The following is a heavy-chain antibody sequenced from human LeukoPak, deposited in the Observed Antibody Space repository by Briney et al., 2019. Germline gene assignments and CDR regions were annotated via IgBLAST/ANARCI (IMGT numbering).Heavy chain of an antibody. J-gene: IGHJ2*01. D-gene: IGHD2-21*01. V-gene: IGHV4-59*08. CDR2: IYYSGST. CDR1: GGSISSYY. Sequence: SETLSLTCTVSGGSISSYYWSWIRQPPGKGLEWIGYIYYSGSTNYNPSLKSRVTISVDTSKNQFSLKLSSVTAADTAMYYCARRDLFHWYFDLWGRGTLVTVSS. CDR3: ARRDLFHWYFDL.